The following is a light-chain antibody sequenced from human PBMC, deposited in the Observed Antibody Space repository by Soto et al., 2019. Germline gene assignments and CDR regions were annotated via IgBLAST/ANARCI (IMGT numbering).Light chain of an antibody. J-gene: IGLJ2*01. CDR1: SSEAGGYND. CDR2: GVT. CDR3: SSYAGSNNFVV. Sequence: QSALTQPPSASGSPGQSVTISCTGTSSEAGGYNDVPWYQQHPGKAPKLIIYGVTMRPSGVPDRISASKSGNTASLTVSGLQAEDEADYYCSSYAGSNNFVVFGGGTQLTVL. V-gene: IGLV2-8*01.